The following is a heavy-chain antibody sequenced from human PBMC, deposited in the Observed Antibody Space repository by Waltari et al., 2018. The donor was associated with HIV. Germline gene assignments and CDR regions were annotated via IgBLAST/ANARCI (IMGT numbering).Heavy chain of an antibody. Sequence: QVQLVQSGAEVKKPGSSVKVSCKASGGTFTSYTITWVRQAPGQALEWMGRIIPMVGVPIYAQDFQGRVTLTADISTSTAYMELRSLTSEDTALYFCAHDGGSSFDFWGQGTLVTVAS. CDR1: GGTFTSYT. CDR3: AHDGGSSFDF. D-gene: IGHD2-15*01. J-gene: IGHJ4*02. V-gene: IGHV1-69*02. CDR2: IIPMVGVP.